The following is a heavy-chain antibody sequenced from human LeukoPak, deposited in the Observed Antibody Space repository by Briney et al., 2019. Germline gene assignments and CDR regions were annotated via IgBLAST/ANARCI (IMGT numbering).Heavy chain of an antibody. V-gene: IGHV4-38-2*02. CDR1: GGSINSAYF. J-gene: IGHJ5*02. D-gene: IGHD2-2*02. Sequence: SETLSLTCTVSGGSINSAYFWGWIRQPPGKGLEYIGSIYHSGRTYYNSSLKSRVTISVDTSRNQFSLKLSSVTAADTAIYYCAIHPCTSCYTPNWFDPWGQGTLVSVSS. CDR3: AIHPCTSCYTPNWFDP. CDR2: IYHSGRT.